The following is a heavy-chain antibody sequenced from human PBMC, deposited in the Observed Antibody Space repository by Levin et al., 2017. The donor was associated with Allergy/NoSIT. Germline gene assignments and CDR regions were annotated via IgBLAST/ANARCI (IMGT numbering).Heavy chain of an antibody. D-gene: IGHD3-9*01. Sequence: PSETLSLTCAVYGGSFSGYYWSWIRQPPGKGLEWIGEINHSGSTNYNPSLKSRVTLSVDTSKNQFSLTLSSVTAADTAVYYCARTYYDILTGEPAVESFDIWGQGTMVTVSS. CDR1: GGSFSGYY. V-gene: IGHV4-34*01. CDR2: INHSGST. J-gene: IGHJ3*02. CDR3: ARTYYDILTGEPAVESFDI.